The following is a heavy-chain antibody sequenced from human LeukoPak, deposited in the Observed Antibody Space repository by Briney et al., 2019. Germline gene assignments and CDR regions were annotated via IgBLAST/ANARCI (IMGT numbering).Heavy chain of an antibody. J-gene: IGHJ4*02. V-gene: IGHV4-31*03. CDR1: GGSVSSDSYY. D-gene: IGHD6-6*01. CDR3: ARASSAPGLFDY. Sequence: PSETLSLTCTVSGGSVSSDSYYWSWIRQHPGKGLEWIGYIYYSGSTYYNPSLKSRVTISVDTSKNQFSLKLSSVTAADTAVYYCARASSAPGLFDYWGQGTLVTVSS. CDR2: IYYSGST.